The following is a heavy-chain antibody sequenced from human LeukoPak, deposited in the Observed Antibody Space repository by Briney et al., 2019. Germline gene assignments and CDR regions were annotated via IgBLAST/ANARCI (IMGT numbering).Heavy chain of an antibody. V-gene: IGHV3-21*01. CDR3: IVVVEPPDSDGFDV. D-gene: IGHD1-14*01. J-gene: IGHJ3*01. CDR2: ITSSSTYI. Sequence: GGSLRLSCAASGFTFSNYDMHWVRQAPGKGLEWVSAITSSSTYIYYAGSMKGRFTISRDNAENSLYLQMHSLRAEDTAVYYCIVVVEPPDSDGFDVWGQGTMITVSS. CDR1: GFTFSNYD.